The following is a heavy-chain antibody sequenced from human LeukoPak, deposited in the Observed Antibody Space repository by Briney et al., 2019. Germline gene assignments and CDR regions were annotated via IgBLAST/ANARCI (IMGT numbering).Heavy chain of an antibody. CDR2: INPNSGGT. D-gene: IGHD5-24*01. Sequence: GASVKVSCKASGYTFTGYYMHWVRQAPGQGLEWMGWINPNSGGTNYAQKFQGRVTMTRDTSISTAYMELNSLRVDDTAVYYCAKAVDLATISVDIWGQGTMVTVSS. CDR1: GYTFTGYY. CDR3: AKAVDLATISVDI. J-gene: IGHJ3*02. V-gene: IGHV1-2*02.